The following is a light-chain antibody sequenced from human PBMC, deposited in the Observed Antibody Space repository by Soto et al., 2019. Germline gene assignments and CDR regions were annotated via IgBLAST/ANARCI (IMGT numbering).Light chain of an antibody. J-gene: IGKJ2*01. CDR1: QSVSNSF. V-gene: IGKV3-20*01. CDR3: QQYSTLPHT. CDR2: GIS. Sequence: ESVLTQSPGTLSLSPGERATLSCRTSQSVSNSFFAWYQQKPGQAPRLLIYGISSRATGIPDRFSGSGSGTDFTLTISRLEPEDFVVYFCQQYSTLPHTFGQGTKREVK.